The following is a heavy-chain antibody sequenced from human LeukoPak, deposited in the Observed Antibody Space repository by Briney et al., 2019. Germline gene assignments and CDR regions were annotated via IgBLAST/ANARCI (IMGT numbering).Heavy chain of an antibody. CDR2: IYYSGST. CDR3: ARLLGGNPGGDV. CDR1: GGSISSSSYY. V-gene: IGHV4-39*01. J-gene: IGHJ6*04. Sequence: SETLSLTCTVSGGSISSSSYYWGWIRQPPGKGLEWIGSIYYSGSTYYNPSLKSRVTISVDTSKNQFSLKLSSVTAADTAVYYCARLLGGNPGGDVWGKGTTVTVSS. D-gene: IGHD3-16*01.